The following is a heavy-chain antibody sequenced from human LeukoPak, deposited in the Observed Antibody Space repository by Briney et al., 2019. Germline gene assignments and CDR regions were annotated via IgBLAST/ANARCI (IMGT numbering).Heavy chain of an antibody. Sequence: PSETLSLTCTVSGGSISSYYWSWIRQPPGKGLEWIGYIYYSGSTNYNPSLKSRVTISADTSKNQFSLKLSSVTAADTAVYYCARQPYSSGWYRNPFDYWGQGTLVTVSS. CDR2: IYYSGST. V-gene: IGHV4-59*08. J-gene: IGHJ4*02. CDR3: ARQPYSSGWYRNPFDY. D-gene: IGHD6-19*01. CDR1: GGSISSYY.